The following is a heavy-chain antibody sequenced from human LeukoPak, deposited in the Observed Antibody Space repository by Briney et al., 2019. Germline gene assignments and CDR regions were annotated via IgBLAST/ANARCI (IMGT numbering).Heavy chain of an antibody. CDR2: IYSGDSDT. D-gene: IGHD5-12*01. Sequence: GESLKISCNGSGYSFTDYWIAWVRQMPGKGLEWMGIIYSGDSDTIYSPSFQGQVTMSADKSISTAYLQWSSLKASDTAMYYCARRHSESGYDMTDFDYWGQGTLVTVSS. J-gene: IGHJ4*02. V-gene: IGHV5-51*01. CDR3: ARRHSESGYDMTDFDY. CDR1: GYSFTDYW.